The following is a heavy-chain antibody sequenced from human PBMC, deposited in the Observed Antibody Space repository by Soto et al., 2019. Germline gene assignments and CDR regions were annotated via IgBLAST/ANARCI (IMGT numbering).Heavy chain of an antibody. D-gene: IGHD5-12*01. V-gene: IGHV1-18*01. CDR3: ARGLPLSGRQNGLLSY. CDR1: GYTFTSYG. CDR2: ISAYNGNT. Sequence: QVQLVQSGAEVKKPGASVKVSCKASGYTFTSYGIRWVQQAPGQGLEWMGWISAYNGNTNYAQKLKGRGTMTTDTSTSTAYMELRSLRSDVTAVYYCARGLPLSGRQNGLLSYWGQGTLVTVSS. J-gene: IGHJ4*02.